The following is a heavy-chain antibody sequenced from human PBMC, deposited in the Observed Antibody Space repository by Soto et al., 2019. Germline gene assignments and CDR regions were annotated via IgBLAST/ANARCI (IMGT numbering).Heavy chain of an antibody. V-gene: IGHV3-23*01. Sequence: GGSLRLSCAASGFTFSSYAMSWVRQAPGKGLEWVSAISGSGGSTYYADSVKGRVTISRDNSKNTLYLQMNSLRAEDTAVYYCAKATIFGVVTPSQYYGMDVWGQGTTVTVSS. CDR1: GFTFSSYA. CDR3: AKATIFGVVTPSQYYGMDV. J-gene: IGHJ6*02. D-gene: IGHD3-3*01. CDR2: ISGSGGST.